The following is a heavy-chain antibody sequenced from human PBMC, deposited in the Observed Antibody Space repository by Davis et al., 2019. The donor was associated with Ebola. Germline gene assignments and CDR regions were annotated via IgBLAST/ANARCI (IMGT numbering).Heavy chain of an antibody. CDR2: IGVYNGAT. D-gene: IGHD1-26*01. CDR3: ARDFNVGSATSMGF. J-gene: IGHJ4*02. V-gene: IGHV1-18*01. CDR1: GYTFSNYG. Sequence: ASVKVSCKASGYTFSNYGISWVRQAPGLGLEWMAWIGVYNGATSYAEMLQGRVTVTTDTSTTTAYMELRSLRSDDTAVYYCARDFNVGSATSMGFWGQGTLVTVSS.